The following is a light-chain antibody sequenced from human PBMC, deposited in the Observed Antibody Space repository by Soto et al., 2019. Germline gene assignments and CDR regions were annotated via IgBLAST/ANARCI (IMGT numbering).Light chain of an antibody. V-gene: IGLV3-9*01. CDR2: RDS. CDR1: NIGSTT. CDR3: QVWDSSVV. Sequence: SYELTQPLSVSVALGQTARITCGGNNIGSTTVHWYQQKPGQAPVLVIYRDSNRPSGIPERFSGSNSGNPATLTIRRAQAGDEADYYCQVWDSSVVFGGGTKLTVL. J-gene: IGLJ2*01.